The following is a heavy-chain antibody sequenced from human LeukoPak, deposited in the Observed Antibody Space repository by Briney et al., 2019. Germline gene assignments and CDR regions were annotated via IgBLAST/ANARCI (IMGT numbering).Heavy chain of an antibody. V-gene: IGHV1-18*01. Sequence: GASVKVSCKASGYRFTSYGISWVRQAPGQGLEWMGGISGYNGNTNYAQKLQGRVTMTTDTSTSTAYMELRSLRSDDTAVYYCAREYCSSTRCYMADYWGQGTLVTVSS. CDR1: GYRFTSYG. CDR3: AREYCSSTRCYMADY. D-gene: IGHD2-2*01. CDR2: ISGYNGNT. J-gene: IGHJ4*02.